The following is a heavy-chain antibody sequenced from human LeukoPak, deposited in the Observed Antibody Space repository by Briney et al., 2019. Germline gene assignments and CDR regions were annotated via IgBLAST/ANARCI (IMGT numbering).Heavy chain of an antibody. CDR1: GFTFSSYD. Sequence: GGSLRLSCAASGFTFSSYDMHWVRQATGKGLEWVSAMGTGGDTHYPGSVKGRFTISRENAKNSLYLQMNSLRAGDTAVYYCARRLTYYYGSGTVNDAFDIWGQGTMVTVSS. J-gene: IGHJ3*02. V-gene: IGHV3-13*04. D-gene: IGHD3-10*01. CDR3: ARRLTYYYGSGTVNDAFDI. CDR2: MGTGGDT.